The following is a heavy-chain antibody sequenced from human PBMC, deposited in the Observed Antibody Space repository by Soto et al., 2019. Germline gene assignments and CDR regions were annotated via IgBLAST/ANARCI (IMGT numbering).Heavy chain of an antibody. V-gene: IGHV1-69*01. D-gene: IGHD3-9*01. CDR2: IIPIFGTA. CDR3: AREGDYDIRLLKAFDI. J-gene: IGHJ3*02. Sequence: QVQLVQSGAEVKKPGSSVKVSCKASGGTFSSYAISWVRQAPGQGLEWMGGIIPIFGTANYAQKFQGRVTITADESTSTAYMELSSLRSEDTAVYYCAREGDYDIRLLKAFDIWGQGTMVTVSS. CDR1: GGTFSSYA.